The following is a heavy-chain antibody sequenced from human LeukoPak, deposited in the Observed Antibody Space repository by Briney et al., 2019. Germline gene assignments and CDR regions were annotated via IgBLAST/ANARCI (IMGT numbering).Heavy chain of an antibody. CDR1: SLPFSSCW. D-gene: IGHD2-21*01. Sequence: PGGPQSLSCAPPSLPFSSCWKTCARHSTGRGLEWLTNIKEDGSQKNDVDSVKGRFTISRDNAKNSPYLQMNSLRVEDTAVYYCARDRAYNTFDYWGQGTLVTVSS. J-gene: IGHJ4*02. CDR3: ARDRAYNTFDY. CDR2: IKEDGSQK. V-gene: IGHV3-7*01.